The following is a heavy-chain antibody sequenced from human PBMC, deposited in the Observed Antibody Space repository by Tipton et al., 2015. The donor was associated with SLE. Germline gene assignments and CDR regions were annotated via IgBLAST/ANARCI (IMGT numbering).Heavy chain of an antibody. V-gene: IGHV3-NL1*01. J-gene: IGHJ2*01. D-gene: IGHD4/OR15-4a*01. Sequence: SLRLSCAASGFTFSSYGMHWVRQAPGKGLEWVSVLYSGGSTYYADSVKGRFTISRDNSKNTLYLQMNSLRTEDTAVYYCARDRLSHWYFDLWGRGTLVTVSS. CDR3: ARDRLSHWYFDL. CDR2: LYSGGST. CDR1: GFTFSSYG.